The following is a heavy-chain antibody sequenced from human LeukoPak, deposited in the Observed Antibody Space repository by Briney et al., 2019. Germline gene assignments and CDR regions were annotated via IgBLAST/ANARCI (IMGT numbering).Heavy chain of an antibody. Sequence: GGSLRLSCAASGFTFSSYEMNWVRQAPGKGLEWVSYISSSGSTIYYADSVKGRFTIPRDNAKNSLYLQMNSLRAEDTAVYYCARDHVLGGNIDYWGQGTLVTVSS. CDR3: ARDHVLGGNIDY. V-gene: IGHV3-48*03. CDR1: GFTFSSYE. J-gene: IGHJ4*02. CDR2: ISSSGSTI. D-gene: IGHD1-26*01.